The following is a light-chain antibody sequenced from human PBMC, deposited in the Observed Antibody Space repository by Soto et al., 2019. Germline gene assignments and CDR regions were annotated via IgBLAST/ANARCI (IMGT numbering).Light chain of an antibody. CDR3: QSADSSTTYVV. V-gene: IGLV3-25*03. J-gene: IGLJ3*02. Sequence: SYELTQPPSVSVSPGQTARITCSGDALPKQYAYWYQQKPGQAPVLVINKDSGRPSGSPERFSGSSSGTTVTLTISGVQAEDEAVYYCQSADSSTTYVVFGGGTQLTVL. CDR2: KDS. CDR1: ALPKQY.